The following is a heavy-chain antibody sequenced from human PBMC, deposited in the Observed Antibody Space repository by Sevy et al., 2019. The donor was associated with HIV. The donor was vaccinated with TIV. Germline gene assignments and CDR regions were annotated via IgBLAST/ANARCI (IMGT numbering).Heavy chain of an antibody. Sequence: SETLSLTCTVSGGSISSGGYYWSWIRQHPGKGLEWIGSIYYSGSTYYNPSLKSRVTISVDTSKNQFSLKLSSVTAADTAVYYCAREGGSSGWYWGQGTLVTVSS. J-gene: IGHJ4*02. D-gene: IGHD6-19*01. CDR2: IYYSGST. CDR1: GGSISSGGYY. CDR3: AREGGSSGWY. V-gene: IGHV4-31*03.